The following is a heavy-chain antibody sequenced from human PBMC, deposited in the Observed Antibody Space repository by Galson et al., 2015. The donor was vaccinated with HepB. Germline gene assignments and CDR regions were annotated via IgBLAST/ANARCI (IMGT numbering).Heavy chain of an antibody. J-gene: IGHJ6*02. V-gene: IGHV3-30-3*01. D-gene: IGHD3-10*01. CDR2: ISYDGSNK. Sequence: SLRLSCAASGFTFSSYAMHWVRQAPGKGLEWVAVISYDGSNKYYADSVKGRFTISRDNAKNSLYLQMNSLRAEDTAVYYCARDVRALWFGELLYPIYGMDVWGQGTTVTVSS. CDR3: ARDVRALWFGELLYPIYGMDV. CDR1: GFTFSSYA.